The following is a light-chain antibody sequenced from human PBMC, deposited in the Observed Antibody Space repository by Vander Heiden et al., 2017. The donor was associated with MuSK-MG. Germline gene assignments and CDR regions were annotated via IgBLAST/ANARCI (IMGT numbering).Light chain of an antibody. CDR1: RSVSSY. V-gene: IGKV3-11*01. J-gene: IGKJ2*01. Sequence: DIVLTPSPATLSLSPGERATLSCRASRSVSSYLAWYQQKPGQAPRLLIYDTSNRATGTPARFSGSGSGADYTLTITNLDPEDFAVYYCQQRGGAFGQGTKVDIK. CDR2: DTS. CDR3: QQRGGA.